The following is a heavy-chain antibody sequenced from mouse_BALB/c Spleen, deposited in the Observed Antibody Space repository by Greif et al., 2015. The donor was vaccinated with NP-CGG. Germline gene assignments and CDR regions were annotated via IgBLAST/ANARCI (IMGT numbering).Heavy chain of an antibody. Sequence: VKLQESGPGLVQPSQSLSTSCTVSGFSLTSYGVHWVRQPPGKGLEWLGVIWSGGSTDYNAAFISRLSISRDNSKSQVFFKMNSLQANDTAIYYCARNYYGSSYYAMDYWGQGTSVTVSS. CDR1: GFSLTSYG. V-gene: IGHV2-2*02. CDR2: IWSGGST. J-gene: IGHJ4*01. D-gene: IGHD1-1*01. CDR3: ARNYYGSSYYAMDY.